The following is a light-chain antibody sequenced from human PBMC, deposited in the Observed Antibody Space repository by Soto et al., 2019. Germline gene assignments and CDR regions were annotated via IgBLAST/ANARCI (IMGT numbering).Light chain of an antibody. CDR1: GSNY. CDR3: ATWDDSLNGFYV. Sequence: GSNYVYWYQQLPGTAPKLLIYRNNQRPSGVPDRFSGSKSGTSASLAISGLRSDDEADYSCATWDDSLNGFYVFGTGTRSPS. CDR2: RNN. V-gene: IGLV1-47*01. J-gene: IGLJ1*01.